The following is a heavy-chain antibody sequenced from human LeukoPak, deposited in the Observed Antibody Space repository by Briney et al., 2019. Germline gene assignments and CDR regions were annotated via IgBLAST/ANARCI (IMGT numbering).Heavy chain of an antibody. CDR3: ARDLITGAPGADY. CDR2: IKQDGSEK. Sequence: GGSLRLSCAASGFTFSSYWMTWVRQAPGKGLEWVSNIKQDGSEKYYVDSVKGRFTISRDNPKISLYLQMNSLRAEDTAVYYCARDLITGAPGADYWGQGTLVTVSS. CDR1: GFTFSSYW. D-gene: IGHD7-27*01. J-gene: IGHJ4*02. V-gene: IGHV3-7*01.